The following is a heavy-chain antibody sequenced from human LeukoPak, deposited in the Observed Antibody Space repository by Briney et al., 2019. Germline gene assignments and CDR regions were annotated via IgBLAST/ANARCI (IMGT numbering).Heavy chain of an antibody. D-gene: IGHD5-24*01. CDR3: ARDRGDAYNFNSYYIYV. CDR1: GDTFSSYA. Sequence: SVKVSCKASGDTFSSYAVSWVRQAPGQGLEWMGGITPIFGTANYAQKFQGRVTITTDESTSIVYMEMSSLRSEDTAVYYCARDRGDAYNFNSYYIYVWGTGTTVTVSS. CDR2: ITPIFGTA. J-gene: IGHJ6*03. V-gene: IGHV1-69*05.